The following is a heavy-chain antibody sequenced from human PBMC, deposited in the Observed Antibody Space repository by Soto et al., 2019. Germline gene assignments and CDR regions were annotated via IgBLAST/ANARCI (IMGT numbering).Heavy chain of an antibody. D-gene: IGHD2-21*02. CDR3: EVTSGY. CDR2: VSPENRNA. CDR1: GYTFTEYD. V-gene: IGHV1-8*01. J-gene: IGHJ4*02. Sequence: GASVKVSCKTSGYTFTEYDINWVRQAPGQGLEYMGWVSPENRNAGYAPQFRGRVSMTADTSINTVYLELTTLTYEDTAVYYCEVTSGYWGQGTMVTVPQ.